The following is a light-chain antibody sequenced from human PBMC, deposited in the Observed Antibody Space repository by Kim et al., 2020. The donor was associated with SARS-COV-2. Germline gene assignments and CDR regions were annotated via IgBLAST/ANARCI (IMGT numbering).Light chain of an antibody. Sequence: DIQMTQSPSSLSASVGDRVTITCRASQTINNYLNWYQQKPGKAPQLLIHAASSLQSGVPSRFSGSGSGTDFTLTISSLQPEDFVTYYCQHTYSSPLNFGGGTKVEIK. V-gene: IGKV1-39*01. CDR2: AAS. CDR3: QHTYSSPLN. J-gene: IGKJ4*01. CDR1: QTINNY.